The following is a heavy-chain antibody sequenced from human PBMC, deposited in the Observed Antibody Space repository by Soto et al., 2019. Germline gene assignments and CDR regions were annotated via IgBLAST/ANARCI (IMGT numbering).Heavy chain of an antibody. V-gene: IGHV3-23*01. D-gene: IGHD1-26*01. J-gene: IGHJ6*02. CDR1: GFTFSSYA. CDR2: ISGSGGST. Sequence: LRLSCAASGFTFSSYAMSWVRQAPGKGLEWVSAISGSGGSTYYADSVKGRFTISRDNSKNTLYLQMNSLRAEDTAVYYCAKGGGATLDYYYGMDVWGQGTTVTVSS. CDR3: AKGGGATLDYYYGMDV.